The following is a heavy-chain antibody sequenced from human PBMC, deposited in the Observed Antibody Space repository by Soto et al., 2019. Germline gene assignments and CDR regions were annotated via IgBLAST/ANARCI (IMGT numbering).Heavy chain of an antibody. CDR1: GGSISSGGYS. CDR3: ARFIAAAGYYYFDY. J-gene: IGHJ4*02. D-gene: IGHD6-13*01. Sequence: SETLSLTCAVSGGSISSGGYSWSWIRQPPGKGLEWIGYIYHSGSTYYNPPLKSRVTISVDRSKNQFSLKLSSVTAADTAVYYCARFIAAAGYYYFDYWGQGTLVTVSS. V-gene: IGHV4-30-2*01. CDR2: IYHSGST.